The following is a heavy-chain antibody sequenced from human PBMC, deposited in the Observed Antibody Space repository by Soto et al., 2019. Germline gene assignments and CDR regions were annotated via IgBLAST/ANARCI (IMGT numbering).Heavy chain of an antibody. Sequence: QVQLVQSGAEVTKPGSSVKVSCKASGGTFSSHVFTWVRPAPGQGLEWMGWIMPIIGTANYAQKFRGRVTITADESTRTAYMEQNSLRSEDTAVYYCARDLEFRVGNISHLDYWGQGTLVTVSS. V-gene: IGHV1-69*01. CDR3: ARDLEFRVGNISHLDY. D-gene: IGHD3-10*01. CDR2: IMPIIGTA. CDR1: GGTFSSHV. J-gene: IGHJ4*02.